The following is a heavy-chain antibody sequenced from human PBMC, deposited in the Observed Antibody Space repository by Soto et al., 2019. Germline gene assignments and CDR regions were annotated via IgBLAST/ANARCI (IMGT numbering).Heavy chain of an antibody. CDR3: ARGCEYYGMAV. Sequence: PSETLSLTCTVSGGSISSDDYYWNWIRQRPGKGLEWIGNIYYRGNTNYNPSLKSRIIMSMDMSENQFSLKLTSVTAADTAVDYCARGCEYYGMAVWGRWTTVTDSS. V-gene: IGHV4-31*03. CDR2: IYYRGNT. J-gene: IGHJ6*02. D-gene: IGHD6-6*01. CDR1: GGSISSDDYY.